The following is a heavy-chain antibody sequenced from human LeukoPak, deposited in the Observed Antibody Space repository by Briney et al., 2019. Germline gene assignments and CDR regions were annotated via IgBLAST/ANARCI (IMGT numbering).Heavy chain of an antibody. Sequence: GGSLRLSCAASGFTVSSNYMSWVRQAPGKGLEWVSVICSGGSTYYADSVKGRFTISRDNSKNTLYLQMNSLRAEDTAVYYCASGTYYYDSSGYPFDYWGQGTLVTVSS. J-gene: IGHJ4*02. V-gene: IGHV3-53*01. CDR1: GFTVSSNY. CDR2: ICSGGST. D-gene: IGHD3-22*01. CDR3: ASGTYYYDSSGYPFDY.